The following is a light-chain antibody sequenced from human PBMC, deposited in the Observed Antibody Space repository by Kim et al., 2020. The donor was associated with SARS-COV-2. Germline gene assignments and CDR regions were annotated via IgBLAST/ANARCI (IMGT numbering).Light chain of an antibody. V-gene: IGKV1-6*01. CDR2: AAS. Sequence: AIQMTQSPSSLSVSVGDRVTITCRASQGIRNDLGWYQQKPGKAPKLLIYAASSLQSGVPSRFSGSGSGTDLTLTISSLQPEDFATYYCLQDYNYPMTFGQGTKVDIK. CDR3: LQDYNYPMT. J-gene: IGKJ1*01. CDR1: QGIRND.